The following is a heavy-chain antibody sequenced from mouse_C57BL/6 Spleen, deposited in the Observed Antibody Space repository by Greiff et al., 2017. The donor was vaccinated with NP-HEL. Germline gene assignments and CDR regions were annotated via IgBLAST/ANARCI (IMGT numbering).Heavy chain of an antibody. J-gene: IGHJ1*03. CDR1: GFTFSSYA. CDR2: ISDGGSYT. D-gene: IGHD1-1*01. CDR3: AREEDYYGSSRYFDV. V-gene: IGHV5-4*01. Sequence: DVQLQESGGGLVKPGGSLKLSCAASGFTFSSYAMSWVRQTPEKRLEWVATISDGGSYTYYPDNVKGRFTISRDNAKNNLYLQMSHLKSEDTAMYYCAREEDYYGSSRYFDVWGTGTTVTVSS.